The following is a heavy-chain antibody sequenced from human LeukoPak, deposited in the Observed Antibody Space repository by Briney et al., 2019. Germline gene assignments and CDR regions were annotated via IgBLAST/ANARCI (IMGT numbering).Heavy chain of an antibody. CDR2: INPNSGGT. D-gene: IGHD2-15*01. CDR1: GYTFTGYY. J-gene: IGHJ4*02. V-gene: IGHV1-2*02. Sequence: ASVKVSCKASGYTFTGYYMHWVRPPPGQGLAWVGWINPNSGGTNYAQKFQGRVTMTRDTSISTAYMELSSLRSDDTAVYYCARDRLFFPLRGLRDKTGSADYWGQGTLVTVSS. CDR3: ARDRLFFPLRGLRDKTGSADY.